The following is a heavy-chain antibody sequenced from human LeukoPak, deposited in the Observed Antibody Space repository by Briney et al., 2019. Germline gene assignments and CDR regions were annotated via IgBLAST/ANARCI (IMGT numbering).Heavy chain of an antibody. CDR3: ARDRLHYGEYEKTFDY. V-gene: IGHV3-48*01. CDR2: ISYSSSTI. Sequence: GGSLRLSCAASGFTFSSYAMNWARQAPGKGLEWVSYISYSSSTIYYADSVKGRFTISRDNGKNSLYLQMNSLRAEDTAVYYCARDRLHYGEYEKTFDYWGQGTLVTVSS. CDR1: GFTFSSYA. D-gene: IGHD4-17*01. J-gene: IGHJ4*02.